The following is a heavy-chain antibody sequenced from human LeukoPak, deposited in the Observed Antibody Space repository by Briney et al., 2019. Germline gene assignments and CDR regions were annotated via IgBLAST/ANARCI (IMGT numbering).Heavy chain of an antibody. J-gene: IGHJ5*02. CDR2: IVADGSGT. V-gene: IGHV3-23*01. Sequence: GGSLRLPCAASGFTFNTYAMSWVRQAPGKGLEWVSAIVADGSGTDYADSVKGRFTISRDNSKNTLFLQMNSLRAEDTAVYYCAKEPQGGSYSVAWGQGTLVTVSS. CDR3: AKEPQGGSYSVA. CDR1: GFTFNTYA. D-gene: IGHD1-26*01.